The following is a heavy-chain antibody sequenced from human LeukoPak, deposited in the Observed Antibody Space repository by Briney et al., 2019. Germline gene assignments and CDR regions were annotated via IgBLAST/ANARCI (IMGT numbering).Heavy chain of an antibody. CDR1: GYSVNSGYY. CDR3: ARGRGFYGSAGPKPFY. D-gene: IGHD3-16*01. V-gene: IGHV4-38-2*02. CDR2: IYHSGST. J-gene: IGHJ4*02. Sequence: SETLSLTCTVSGYSVNSGYYWGWIRQPPGKGLEWIGSIYHSGSTYFNPSLKSRVTISVDTSKNQFSLKLSSVTAAATAVYYWARGRGFYGSAGPKPFYGGRGPLSTVPS.